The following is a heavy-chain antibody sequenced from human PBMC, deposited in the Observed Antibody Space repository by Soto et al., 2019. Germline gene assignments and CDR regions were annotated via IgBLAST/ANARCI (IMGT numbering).Heavy chain of an antibody. Sequence: SETLSLTCTVSGGSISSSSYYWGWIRQPPGKGLEWIGSIYYSGSTYYNPSLKSRVTISVDTSKNQFSLKLSSVTAADTAVYYCARGHYYDSSGYFQHWGQGTLVTVSS. CDR3: ARGHYYDSSGYFQH. J-gene: IGHJ1*01. V-gene: IGHV4-39*01. CDR2: IYYSGST. CDR1: GGSISSSSYY. D-gene: IGHD3-22*01.